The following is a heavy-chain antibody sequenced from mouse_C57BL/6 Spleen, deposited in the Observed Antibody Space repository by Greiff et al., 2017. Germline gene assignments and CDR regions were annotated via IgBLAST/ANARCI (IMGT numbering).Heavy chain of an antibody. CDR2: IDPSDSAT. J-gene: IGHJ2*01. CDR3: ARFDYYYGSMYFDY. D-gene: IGHD1-1*01. Sequence: VQLQQPGAELVRPGSSVKLSCKASGYTFTSYWMHWVKQRPIQGLEWIGNIDPSDSATHYNQKFKDKATLTVDKSSSTAYMQLSSLTSEDSAVYYCARFDYYYGSMYFDYWGQGTTLTVSS. V-gene: IGHV1-52*01. CDR1: GYTFTSYW.